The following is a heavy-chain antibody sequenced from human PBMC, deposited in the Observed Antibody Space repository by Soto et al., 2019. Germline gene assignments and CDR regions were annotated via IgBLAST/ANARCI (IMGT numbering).Heavy chain of an antibody. J-gene: IGHJ6*02. D-gene: IGHD2-2*01. CDR2: IDPSDSYT. V-gene: IGHV5-10-1*01. CDR1: GYSFTSYW. Sequence: PGEPLKISCKGSGYSFTSYWSSWVRQMPGKGLEWMGRIDPSDSYTNYSPSFQGHVTISADKSISTAYLQWSSLKASDTAMYYCAGKLGYCSSTSCSVGGTIGHGMDVWGQGTTVPVS. CDR3: AGKLGYCSSTSCSVGGTIGHGMDV.